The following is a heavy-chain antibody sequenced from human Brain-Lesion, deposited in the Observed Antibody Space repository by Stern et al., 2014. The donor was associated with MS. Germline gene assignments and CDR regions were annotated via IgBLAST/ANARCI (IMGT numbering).Heavy chain of an antibody. CDR2: INPNTGGP. J-gene: IGHJ6*02. D-gene: IGHD3-3*01. V-gene: IGHV1-2*02. CDR3: ARDQRGITIFGVVTDYYYLGMDV. CDR1: GYIFTGYY. Sequence: VQLVQTGAEVKKPGASVKVSCKTSGYIFTGYYIHWVRQAPGQGLEWMAWINPNTGGPKYAQKFQGQVTMSRDTSISTAYVELSSLTSDDTAVYYCARDQRGITIFGVVTDYYYLGMDVWGQGTTVTVSS.